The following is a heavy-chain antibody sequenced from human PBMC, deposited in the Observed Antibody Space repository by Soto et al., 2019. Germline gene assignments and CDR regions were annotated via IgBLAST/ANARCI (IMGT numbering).Heavy chain of an antibody. V-gene: IGHV3-30*18. CDR3: GKDRELVRGEYFQH. D-gene: IGHD1-26*01. Sequence: QVQLVESGGGVVQPGRSLRLSCAASGFTFSSYGMHWVRQAPGKGLEWVAVISYDGSNKYYADSVKGRFTISRDNSKITLYLQMNRLGDEDTAVYYCGKDRELVRGEYFQHWGQGTLVTVSS. CDR2: ISYDGSNK. J-gene: IGHJ1*01. CDR1: GFTFSSYG.